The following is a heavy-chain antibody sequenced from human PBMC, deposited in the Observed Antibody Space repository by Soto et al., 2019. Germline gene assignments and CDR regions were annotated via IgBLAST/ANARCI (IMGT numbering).Heavy chain of an antibody. Sequence: GVSLRLSCTASRFTFSSYIMNWVRQAPGKGLEWISTITADGGGTFYADSVKGRFTISRDNSKNTLYLQMDNLRAEDTALYYCSKDRCGGRRPELDCSGQGTEVTVSS. CDR2: ITADGGGT. CDR1: RFTFSSYI. D-gene: IGHD3-16*02. CDR3: SKDRCGGRRPELDC. J-gene: IGHJ4*02. V-gene: IGHV3-23*01.